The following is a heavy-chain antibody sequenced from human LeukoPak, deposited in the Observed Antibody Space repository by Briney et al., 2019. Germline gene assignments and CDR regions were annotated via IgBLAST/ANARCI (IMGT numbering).Heavy chain of an antibody. CDR2: ISGSGGST. V-gene: IGHV3-21*01. Sequence: GGSLRLSCAASGFTFSSYGMSWVRQAPGKGLEWVSSISGSGGSTWYADSVKGRFTISRDNAKNSLYLQMNSLRAEDTAVYYCARDPAAGVKFDYWGQGTLVTVSS. D-gene: IGHD6-13*01. CDR3: ARDPAAGVKFDY. J-gene: IGHJ4*02. CDR1: GFTFSSYG.